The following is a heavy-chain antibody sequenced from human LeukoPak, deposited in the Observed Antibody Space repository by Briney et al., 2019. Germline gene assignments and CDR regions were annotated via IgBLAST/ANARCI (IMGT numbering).Heavy chain of an antibody. Sequence: SETLSLTCTVSGGSISSSSSYWGWIRQPPGKGLEWVASIYYSGSTYYNPSLKSRVTVSVDTSKNQFSLKLSSVTAADTAVYYCARRIIAVAGTVVYYFDYWGRGTLVTVSS. V-gene: IGHV4-39*01. J-gene: IGHJ4*02. CDR1: GGSISSSSSY. D-gene: IGHD6-19*01. CDR2: IYYSGST. CDR3: ARRIIAVAGTVVYYFDY.